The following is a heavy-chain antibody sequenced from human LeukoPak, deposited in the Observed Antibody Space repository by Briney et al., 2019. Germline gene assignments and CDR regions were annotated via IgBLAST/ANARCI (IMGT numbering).Heavy chain of an antibody. CDR2: IWYDGSNK. V-gene: IGHV3-33*01. CDR1: GFTFSSYG. Sequence: PGRSLRLSCAASGFTFSSYGMHWGRQAPGKGLEWVAVIWYDGSNKYYADSVKGRFTISRDNSKNTLYLQMNSLRAEDTAVYYCARDVEGWFDPWGQGTLVTVSS. CDR3: ARDVEGWFDP. J-gene: IGHJ5*02.